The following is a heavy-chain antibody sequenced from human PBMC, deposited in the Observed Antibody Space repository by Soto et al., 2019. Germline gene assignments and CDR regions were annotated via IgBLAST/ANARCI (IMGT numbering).Heavy chain of an antibody. J-gene: IGHJ4*02. V-gene: IGHV4-4*02. D-gene: IGHD3-9*01. Sequence: QVQLQESGPGLVKPSETLSLTCTVSSDSIAGENWWSWVRQPPGMGLEWIGERFHTGGTNYKPSRQGRGTLVVVKSKNQFSLNLISATAADTAVYYCARVFFTGGGWMYSFDFWGQGTLVSVSS. CDR2: RFHTGGT. CDR3: ARVFFTGGGWMYSFDF. CDR1: SDSIAGENW.